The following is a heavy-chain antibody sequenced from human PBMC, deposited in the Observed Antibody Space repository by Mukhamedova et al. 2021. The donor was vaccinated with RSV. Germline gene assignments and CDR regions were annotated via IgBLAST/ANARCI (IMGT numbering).Heavy chain of an antibody. V-gene: IGHV5-51*01. J-gene: IGHJ5*02. CDR3: ARLIRIAAAGTGWFDP. Sequence: VRQMPGKGLEWMGIIYPGDSDTRYSPSFQGQVTISADKSISTAYLQWSSLKASDTAMYYCARLIRIAAAGTGWFDPWGQGTLVT. CDR2: IYPGDSDT. D-gene: IGHD6-13*01.